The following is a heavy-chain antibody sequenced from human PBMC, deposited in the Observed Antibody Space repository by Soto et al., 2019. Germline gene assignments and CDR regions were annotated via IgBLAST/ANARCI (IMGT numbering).Heavy chain of an antibody. CDR2: INPSGGST. D-gene: IGHD3-9*01. V-gene: IGHV1-46*03. CDR1: GYTFTSYY. CDR3: ARALKYYDILTGSRRPYYFDY. J-gene: IGHJ4*02. Sequence: ASVKVSCKASGYTFTSYYMHWVRQAPGQGLEWMGIINPSGGSTSYAQKLQGRVTMTRDTSTSTVYMELSSLRSEDTAVYYCARALKYYDILTGSRRPYYFDYWGQGTLVTVSS.